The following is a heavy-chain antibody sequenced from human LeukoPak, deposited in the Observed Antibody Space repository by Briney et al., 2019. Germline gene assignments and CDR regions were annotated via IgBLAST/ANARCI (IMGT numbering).Heavy chain of an antibody. Sequence: SQTLSLTCAVSGGSISSGGYSWSWIRQPPGKGLEWIGYIYHSGSTYYNPSLKSRVTISVDSSKNQFSLKLSSVTAADTAVYFCARGSAVRYFDYWGQGTLVTVSS. CDR2: IYHSGST. V-gene: IGHV4-30-2*01. D-gene: IGHD3-10*01. J-gene: IGHJ4*02. CDR3: ARGSAVRYFDY. CDR1: GGSISSGGYS.